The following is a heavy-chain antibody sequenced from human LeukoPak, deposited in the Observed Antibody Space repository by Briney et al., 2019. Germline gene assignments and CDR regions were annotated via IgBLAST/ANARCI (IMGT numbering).Heavy chain of an antibody. CDR3: TTESSISYIVGATHFDY. CDR2: IKSKTDGGTT. CDR1: GFTFSNAW. J-gene: IGHJ4*02. V-gene: IGHV3-15*01. D-gene: IGHD1-26*01. Sequence: GGSLRLSCAAPGFTFSNAWMSGVRQAPGKGVEWVGRIKSKTDGGTTDYAARVKGKFTISRDDSKNTLYLQMNSLKTEDTAVYYCTTESSISYIVGATHFDYWGQGTLVTVSS.